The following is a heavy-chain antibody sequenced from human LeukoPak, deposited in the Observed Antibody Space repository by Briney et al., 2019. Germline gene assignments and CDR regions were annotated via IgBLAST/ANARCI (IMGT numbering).Heavy chain of an antibody. J-gene: IGHJ4*02. Sequence: SETLSLTCTVSGDSFSYFYWSWVRQPPGKGLEWIGYIYNSGSTNYNPFLKSRGTISLDTSKNQFSLKLSSVTAADTAVYYCARGVVAAAGRTFDFWGQGTPVTVSS. CDR3: ARGVVAAAGRTFDF. D-gene: IGHD6-13*01. CDR1: GDSFSYFY. CDR2: IYNSGST. V-gene: IGHV4-59*01.